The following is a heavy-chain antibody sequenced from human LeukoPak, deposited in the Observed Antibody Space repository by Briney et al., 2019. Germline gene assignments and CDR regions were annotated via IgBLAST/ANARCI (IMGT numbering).Heavy chain of an antibody. V-gene: IGHV4-34*01. D-gene: IGHD1-26*01. CDR1: GGSFSGYY. CDR3: ARGNPSGSSAAFDY. Sequence: SETLSLTCAVYGGSFSGYYWSWIRQPPGKGLEWIGEINHSGSTNYNPSLKSRVTISVDTSKNQFPLKLSSVTAADTAVYYCARGNPSGSSAAFDYWGQGTLVTVSS. J-gene: IGHJ4*02. CDR2: INHSGST.